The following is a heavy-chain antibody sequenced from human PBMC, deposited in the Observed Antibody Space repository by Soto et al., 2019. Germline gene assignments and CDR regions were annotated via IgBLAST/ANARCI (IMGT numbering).Heavy chain of an antibody. J-gene: IGHJ4*02. CDR2: IYYTGTV. CDR1: GYSIGTYNW. D-gene: IGHD3-9*01. Sequence: SETLSLTCSVPGYSIGTYNWWAWIRQPPGKGLEWIGYIYYTGTVYYNLSLKNRVSMSVEAARDQFSLTLTSVTAAATAVYYCAITSRLPTGQLDYWGQGALVTV. V-gene: IGHV4-28*05. CDR3: AITSRLPTGQLDY.